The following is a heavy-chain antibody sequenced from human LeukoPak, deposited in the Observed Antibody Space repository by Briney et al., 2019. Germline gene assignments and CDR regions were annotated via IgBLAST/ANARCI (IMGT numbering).Heavy chain of an antibody. CDR2: ISAYNGNT. CDR1: GYTFTSYG. J-gene: IGHJ6*03. D-gene: IGHD2-15*01. CDR3: ARDFPAGYCSGGSCPYYYYMDV. Sequence: SVKVSCKASGYTFTSYGISWVRQAPGQGLEWMGWISAYNGNTNYAQKLQGRVTMTTDTSTSTAYMELRSLRSDDTAVYYCARDFPAGYCSGGSCPYYYYMDVWGKGTTVTVSS. V-gene: IGHV1-18*01.